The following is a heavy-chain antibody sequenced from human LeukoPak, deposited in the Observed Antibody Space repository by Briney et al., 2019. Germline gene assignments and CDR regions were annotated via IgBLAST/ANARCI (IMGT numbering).Heavy chain of an antibody. CDR3: ARDSPTDIMVRGVENPY. CDR1: GYTFTGYY. D-gene: IGHD3-10*01. V-gene: IGHV1-2*02. Sequence: ASVKVSCKASGYTFTGYYMHWVRQAPGQGLEWMGWINPNSGGTNYAQKFQGRVTMTRDTSISTAYMELRSLRSDDTAVYYCARDSPTDIMVRGVENPYWGQGTLVTVSS. J-gene: IGHJ4*02. CDR2: INPNSGGT.